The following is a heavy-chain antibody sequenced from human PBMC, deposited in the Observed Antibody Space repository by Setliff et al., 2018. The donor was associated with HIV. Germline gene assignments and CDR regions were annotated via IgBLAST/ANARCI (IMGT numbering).Heavy chain of an antibody. D-gene: IGHD3-22*01. J-gene: IGHJ3*02. CDR2: ISGYNGST. CDR3: ARDPFLDYYDDSGYPGGAFDI. CDR1: GYTFTSYG. V-gene: IGHV1-18*01. Sequence: ASVKVSCKASGYTFTSYGISWVRQAPGQGLEWMGWISGYNGSTNYAQKLQGRVTMTTDTSTSTAYMELRSLRSDDTAAYYCARDPFLDYYDDSGYPGGAFDIWGQGTMVTVSS.